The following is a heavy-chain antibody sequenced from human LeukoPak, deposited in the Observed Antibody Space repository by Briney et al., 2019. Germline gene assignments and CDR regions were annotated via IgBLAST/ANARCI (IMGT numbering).Heavy chain of an antibody. V-gene: IGHV3-23*01. CDR2: ISGRDSYT. Sequence: GGSLRLSCAASGFTFSSYAMSWVRQAPGKGLEWVSTISGRDSYTYYTDSVKGRFTISRDNSKNTLFMQMNSLRAEDTAVYYCVRGASGYDRLNWFDPWGQGTLVTVSS. CDR3: VRGASGYDRLNWFDP. D-gene: IGHD5-12*01. J-gene: IGHJ5*02. CDR1: GFTFSSYA.